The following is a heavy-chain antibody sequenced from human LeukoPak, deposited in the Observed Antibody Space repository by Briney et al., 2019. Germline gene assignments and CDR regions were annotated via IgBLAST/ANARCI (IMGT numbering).Heavy chain of an antibody. CDR1: GFTFSSYA. J-gene: IGHJ1*01. CDR3: AKDQGDYCSGFSCYSGEYGHFQH. D-gene: IGHD2-2*01. Sequence: PGGPLRLSCAASGFTFSSYAMSWVRQAPGKGLEWVSAISGSGADTYYADSVRGRFSISRDNSKNTLYLQMNSLTAEDTAVYYCAKDQGDYCSGFSCYSGEYGHFQHWGQGSLVTVSS. CDR2: ISGSGADT. V-gene: IGHV3-23*01.